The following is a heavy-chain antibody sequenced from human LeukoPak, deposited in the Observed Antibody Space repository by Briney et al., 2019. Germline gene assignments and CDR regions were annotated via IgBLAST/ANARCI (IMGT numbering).Heavy chain of an antibody. CDR2: ISSSSSTI. V-gene: IGHV3-48*01. Sequence: GGSLRLSCAAFTFTISSYSMNWVRQAPGKGLEWVSYISSSSSTIYYADSVKGRFTISRDNAKNSLYLQMNSLRAEDTAVYYCARPSNRRGYSGSYYMDVWGKGTTVTVSS. J-gene: IGHJ6*03. D-gene: IGHD5-12*01. CDR3: ARPSNRRGYSGSYYMDV. CDR1: TFTISSYS.